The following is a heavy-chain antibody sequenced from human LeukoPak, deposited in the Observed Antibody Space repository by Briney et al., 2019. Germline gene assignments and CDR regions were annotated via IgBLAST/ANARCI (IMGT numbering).Heavy chain of an antibody. J-gene: IGHJ6*03. CDR1: GYIFTDYY. D-gene: IGHD6-13*01. CDR2: INPNSGGT. Sequence: ASVNVSCKASGYIFTDYYMHWVRQAPGQELGWMGRINPNSGGTNYAQKFQGRVTMTSDTSISTAYMELSRLRSDDTAVYFCARGRQQLGRYYYYYMDVWGKGTTVTVSS. V-gene: IGHV1/OR15-1*04. CDR3: ARGRQQLGRYYYYYMDV.